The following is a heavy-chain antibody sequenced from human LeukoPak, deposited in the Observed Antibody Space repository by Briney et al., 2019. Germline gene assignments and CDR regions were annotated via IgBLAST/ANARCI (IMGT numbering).Heavy chain of an antibody. CDR2: ISWDGGST. J-gene: IGHJ4*02. Sequence: GGSLRLSCAASGFTFDDYTMNWVRQAPGKGLEWVSLISWDGGSTYYADSVKGRFTISRDNSKNSLYLQMNSLRTEDTALYYCGKEHYYYGSTGPIDYWGQGTLVTVSS. V-gene: IGHV3-43*01. CDR1: GFTFDDYT. CDR3: GKEHYYYGSTGPIDY. D-gene: IGHD3-22*01.